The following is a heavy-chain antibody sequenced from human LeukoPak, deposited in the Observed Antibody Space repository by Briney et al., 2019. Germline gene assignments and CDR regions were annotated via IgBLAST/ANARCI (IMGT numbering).Heavy chain of an antibody. D-gene: IGHD4-17*01. Sequence: GGSLRLSSAASGFTVSSNYMSWVRQAPGKGLEWVSVIYSGGSTYYADSVKGRFTISRDNSKNTLYLQMNSLRAEDTAVYYCAREGHGDHYYFDYWGQGTLVTVSS. CDR2: IYSGGST. V-gene: IGHV3-53*01. J-gene: IGHJ4*02. CDR1: GFTVSSNY. CDR3: AREGHGDHYYFDY.